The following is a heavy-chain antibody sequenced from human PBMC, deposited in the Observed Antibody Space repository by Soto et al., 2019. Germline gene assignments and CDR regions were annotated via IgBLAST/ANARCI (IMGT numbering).Heavy chain of an antibody. CDR2: IYYSGST. CDR3: ARRDGRRIDYYYGMDV. Sequence: QLQLQESGPGLVKPSETLSLTCTVSGGSISSSSYYWGWIRQPPGKGLEWIGSIYYSGSTYYNPSIKSRVTISVDTYKNQCSLKLSSVTAADTAVYYCARRDGRRIDYYYGMDVWGQGTTVTVSS. CDR1: GGSISSSSYY. J-gene: IGHJ6*02. V-gene: IGHV4-39*01.